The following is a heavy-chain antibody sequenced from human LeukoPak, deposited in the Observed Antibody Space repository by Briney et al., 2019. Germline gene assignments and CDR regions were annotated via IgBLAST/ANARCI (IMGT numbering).Heavy chain of an antibody. CDR3: ARGRLVATITGYYYYYMDV. V-gene: IGHV1-46*01. CDR2: INPSGGST. CDR1: GYTFTSYY. Sequence: GASVKVSCKASGYTFTSYYMHWVRQAPGQGLEWMGIINPSGGSTSYAQKFQGRVTMTRDTSTSTVYMELSSLRSEDMAVYYCARGRLVATITGYYYYYMDVWGKGTTVTVSS. J-gene: IGHJ6*03. D-gene: IGHD5-12*01.